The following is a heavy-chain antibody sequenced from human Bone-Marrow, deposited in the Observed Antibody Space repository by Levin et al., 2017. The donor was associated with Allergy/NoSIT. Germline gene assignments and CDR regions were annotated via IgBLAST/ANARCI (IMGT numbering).Heavy chain of an antibody. CDR2: ISVRNT. Sequence: GGSLRLSCAASGFSFSSYAMSWVRQAPGKGLEWVSLISVRNTYYLGSVKGRFTISRDNSKNTLYLHMNSLRAEDTAVYYCAREGFCSGGTCSDWYFDLWGRGTLVTVSS. CDR1: GFSFSSYA. D-gene: IGHD2-15*01. V-gene: IGHV3-23*01. J-gene: IGHJ2*01. CDR3: AREGFCSGGTCSDWYFDL.